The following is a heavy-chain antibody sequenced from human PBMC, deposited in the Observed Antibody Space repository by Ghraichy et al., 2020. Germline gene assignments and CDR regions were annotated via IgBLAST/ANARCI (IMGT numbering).Heavy chain of an antibody. Sequence: GGSLRLSCAASGFTFSSYAMSWVRQAPGKGLEWVSAISGSGGSTYYADSVKGRFTISRDNSKNTLYLQMNSLRAEDTAVYYCAKDPGDGYYYGSSPYGMDVWGQGTTVTVSS. CDR2: ISGSGGST. CDR1: GFTFSSYA. CDR3: AKDPGDGYYYGSSPYGMDV. J-gene: IGHJ6*02. D-gene: IGHD3-10*01. V-gene: IGHV3-23*01.